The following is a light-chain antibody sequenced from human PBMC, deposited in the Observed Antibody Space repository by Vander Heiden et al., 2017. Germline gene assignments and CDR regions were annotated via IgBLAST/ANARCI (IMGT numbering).Light chain of an antibody. CDR1: TLGNKY. Sequence: SYELNQPPSVSVSPGQTARITCSGDTLGNKYVCWYQQRSGQSPVLVIYQDNKRPSGIPERFSGSNSGNTATLTISGTQAVDEADYYCQAWDSSIAVFGGGTKLTVL. CDR3: QAWDSSIAV. V-gene: IGLV3-1*01. CDR2: QDN. J-gene: IGLJ2*01.